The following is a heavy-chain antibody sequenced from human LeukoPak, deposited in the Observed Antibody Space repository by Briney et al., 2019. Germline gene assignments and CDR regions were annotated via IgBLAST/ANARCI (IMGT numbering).Heavy chain of an antibody. J-gene: IGHJ4*02. CDR2: IYTSGST. CDR3: VANSVAAAGTGPNY. D-gene: IGHD6-13*01. V-gene: IGHV4-4*07. CDR1: GGSLSSYY. Sequence: SETLSLTCTVSGGSLSSYYWNWIRQPAGKGLEWIGRIYTSGSTNYNPSLKSRVTISVDTSKNQFSLKLSSVTAADTAVYFCVANSVAAAGTGPNYWGQGTLVTVSS.